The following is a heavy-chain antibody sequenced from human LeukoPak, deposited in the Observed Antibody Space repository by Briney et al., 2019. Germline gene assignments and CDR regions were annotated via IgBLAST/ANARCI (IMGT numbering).Heavy chain of an antibody. Sequence: GGSLRLSCAASGFTFSSYGMHWVRQAPGKGLEWVAVIWYDGSNKYYADSVKGRFTISRDNSKNTLYLQMNSLRAEDTAVYYCARGSMVRGVPYYYGMDVWGQGTTVTVSS. CDR2: IWYDGSNK. V-gene: IGHV3-33*01. D-gene: IGHD3-10*01. CDR3: ARGSMVRGVPYYYGMDV. J-gene: IGHJ6*02. CDR1: GFTFSSYG.